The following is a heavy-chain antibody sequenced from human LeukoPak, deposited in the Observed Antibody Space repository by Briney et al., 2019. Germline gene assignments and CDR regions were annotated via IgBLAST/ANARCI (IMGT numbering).Heavy chain of an antibody. D-gene: IGHD6-19*01. CDR1: XXTLTELS. V-gene: IGHV1-24*01. CDR3: ATGTSGWPATGGY. J-gene: IGHJ4*02. Sequence: VKVSCKVXXXTLTELSMHWVRQAPGKGLEWRGGFDPEDGETIYAQKFQGRVTMTEDTSTDTAYMELSSLRSEDTAVYYCATGTSGWPATGGYWGQGTLVTVSS. CDR2: FDPEDGET.